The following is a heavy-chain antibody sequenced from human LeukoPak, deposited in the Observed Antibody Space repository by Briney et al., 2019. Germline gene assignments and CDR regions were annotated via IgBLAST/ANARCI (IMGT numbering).Heavy chain of an antibody. CDR1: GGSLSSGGYY. Sequence: KSSETLSLTRTVSGGSLSSGGYYWSWIRPHPGKGLEWIGYIYYSGSTYYNPSLKSRVTISVDRSKNQFSLKLSSVSAADTAVYYCARGYCSGGSCYPFDYWGQGTLVTVSS. D-gene: IGHD2-15*01. J-gene: IGHJ4*02. CDR2: IYYSGST. V-gene: IGHV4-31*03. CDR3: ARGYCSGGSCYPFDY.